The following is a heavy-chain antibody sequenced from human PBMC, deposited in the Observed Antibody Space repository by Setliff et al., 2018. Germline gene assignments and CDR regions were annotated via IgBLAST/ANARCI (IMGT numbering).Heavy chain of an antibody. J-gene: IGHJ4*02. Sequence: PSETLSLTCSLELGSFTGYYWTWIRQVPGKGLEWIGGINHSGGINYNPSLKSRVTISLDQSMSQFSLKVTSVSAADTAIYYCARGYYNGRGYYYLPCSFDSWGRGIVVTVSS. D-gene: IGHD3-10*01. CDR1: LGSFTGYY. CDR2: INHSGGI. CDR3: ARGYYNGRGYYYLPCSFDS. V-gene: IGHV4-34*01.